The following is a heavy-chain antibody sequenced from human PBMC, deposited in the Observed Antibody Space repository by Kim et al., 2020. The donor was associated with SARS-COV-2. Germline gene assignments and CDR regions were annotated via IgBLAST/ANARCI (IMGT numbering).Heavy chain of an antibody. J-gene: IGHJ6*01. CDR1: GFTFSNAW. V-gene: IGHV3-15*01. Sequence: GGSLRLSCAASGFTFSNAWMSWVRQAPGKGLEWVGGIKSKTDGGTTDYAAPVRVRFTIARDDSKNTLYLQMNSLKTEDKAVYYCSTVLRYFDLLAVKYYYHGIDVGGQGTAVTVS. D-gene: IGHD3-9*01. CDR2: IKSKTDGGTT. CDR3: STVLRYFDLLAVKYYYHGIDV.